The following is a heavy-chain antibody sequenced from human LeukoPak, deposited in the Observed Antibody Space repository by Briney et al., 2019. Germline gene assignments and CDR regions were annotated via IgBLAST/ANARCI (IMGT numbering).Heavy chain of an antibody. D-gene: IGHD5-18*01. CDR2: ISNGGSI. Sequence: GGPLRLSCAASGFSISSYALHWARQAPGKGLQYVSGISNGGSIDYANSVKGRFTISRDNSKNTLYLQMGSLRPEDMAVYYCARDFSYGSGFDYWGQGILVTVSS. CDR1: GFSISSYA. J-gene: IGHJ4*02. V-gene: IGHV3-64*01. CDR3: ARDFSYGSGFDY.